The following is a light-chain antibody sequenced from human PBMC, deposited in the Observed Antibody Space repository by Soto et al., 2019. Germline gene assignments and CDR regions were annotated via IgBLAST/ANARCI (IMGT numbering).Light chain of an antibody. V-gene: IGLV1-40*01. J-gene: IGLJ1*01. CDR1: SSNIRACYD. Sequence: QSVLTQPPSVSGAPGQRVTIPCTGSSSNIRACYDVHWYQQLPGTAPKLLIYGHGNRPSGLPDRFSGSKSGTSASLAITGLQAEDEADYYCQSYDSSLSGYVFGTGTKVTVL. CDR2: GHG. CDR3: QSYDSSLSGYV.